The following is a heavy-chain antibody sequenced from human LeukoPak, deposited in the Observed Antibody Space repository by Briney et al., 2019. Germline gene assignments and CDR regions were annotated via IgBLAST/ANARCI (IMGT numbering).Heavy chain of an antibody. J-gene: IGHJ4*02. D-gene: IGHD3-22*01. Sequence: GASVKVSCKASGYTFTSYYMHWVRQAPGQGLEWMAIISPSGGSTSYAQKFQGRVTMTRDTSTSTVYMELSSLRSEDTAVYYCARDSRPSYDSSGYYYPGDYWGQGTLVTVSS. V-gene: IGHV1-46*01. CDR2: ISPSGGST. CDR1: GYTFTSYY. CDR3: ARDSRPSYDSSGYYYPGDY.